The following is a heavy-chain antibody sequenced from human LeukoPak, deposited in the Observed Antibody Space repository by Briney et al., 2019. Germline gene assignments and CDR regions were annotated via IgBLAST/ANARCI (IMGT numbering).Heavy chain of an antibody. V-gene: IGHV1-18*01. J-gene: IGHJ4*02. D-gene: IGHD3-16*02. Sequence: GASVKVSCKASGYTFSNYGITWVRQAPGQGLEWMGWISAHNGNTNYAQKLQGRVTMTTDTSTSTAYMELRSLRSDDTAVYYCAREITYDYVWGSSRLYYFDKWGQGTLVTVSS. CDR1: GYTFSNYG. CDR3: AREITYDYVWGSSRLYYFDK. CDR2: ISAHNGNT.